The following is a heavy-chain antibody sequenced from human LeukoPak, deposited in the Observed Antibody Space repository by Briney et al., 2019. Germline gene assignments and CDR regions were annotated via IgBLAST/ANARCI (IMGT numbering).Heavy chain of an antibody. D-gene: IGHD6-13*01. Sequence: GGSLRLSCAASGFTFSGYWMSGVRQAPGKGLEWVANIKQDGSEKYYVDSVKGRFTISRDNAKNSLFLQMNSLSAEDTAVYYCARDWQWQQLDGDAFDIWGQGTMVTVSS. CDR2: IKQDGSEK. CDR1: GFTFSGYW. CDR3: ARDWQWQQLDGDAFDI. V-gene: IGHV3-7*04. J-gene: IGHJ3*02.